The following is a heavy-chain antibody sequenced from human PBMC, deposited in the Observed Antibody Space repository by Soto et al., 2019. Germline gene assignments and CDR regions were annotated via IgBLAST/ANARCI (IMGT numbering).Heavy chain of an antibody. Sequence: VQLVQSGAEVKKTGSSVKVSCKASGGTFNKFAFSWVRQAPGQGFEWMGGIIPVFRSANYAQRFRGRIRITADEYTSTVYLYLNDLRSDDTAVYYCARRYCASDNCPLFYYFVDLWGLGPTVTVSS. CDR2: IIPVFRSA. CDR1: GGTFNKFA. D-gene: IGHD2-21*02. J-gene: IGHJ6*02. V-gene: IGHV1-69*01. CDR3: ARRYCASDNCPLFYYFVDL.